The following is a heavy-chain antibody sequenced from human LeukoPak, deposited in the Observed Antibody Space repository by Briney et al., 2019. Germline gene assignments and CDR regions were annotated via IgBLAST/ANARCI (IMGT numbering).Heavy chain of an antibody. V-gene: IGHV1-69*13. Sequence: SVKVSCKASGGTFSSYAISWVRQAPGQGLEWMGGIIPIFGTANYAQKFQGRVTITADESTSTAYMGLSGLRSDDTAVYYCARVAGGSFYSYYDFWSGYYEDYWGQGTLVTVSS. J-gene: IGHJ4*02. CDR1: GGTFSSYA. CDR3: ARVAGGSFYSYYDFWSGYYEDY. D-gene: IGHD3-3*01. CDR2: IIPIFGTA.